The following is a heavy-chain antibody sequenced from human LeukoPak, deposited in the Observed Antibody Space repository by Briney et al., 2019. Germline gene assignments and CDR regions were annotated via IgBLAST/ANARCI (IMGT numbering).Heavy chain of an antibody. Sequence: GGSLRLSCAASGFTFSNAWMSWVRQAPGKGLEWVGRIKSKTDGGTTDYAAPVKGRFTISRDDSKNTLYLQMNSLKTEDTAVYYCTTEDSSGYYDLGYWGQGTLVTVSS. CDR2: IKSKTDGGTT. CDR1: GFTFSNAW. CDR3: TTEDSSGYYDLGY. D-gene: IGHD3-22*01. V-gene: IGHV3-15*01. J-gene: IGHJ4*02.